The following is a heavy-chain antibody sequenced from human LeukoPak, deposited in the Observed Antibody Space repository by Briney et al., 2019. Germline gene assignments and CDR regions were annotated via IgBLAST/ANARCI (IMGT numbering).Heavy chain of an antibody. J-gene: IGHJ4*02. CDR1: GGSISSGDYY. D-gene: IGHD3-22*01. Sequence: PSETLSLTCTVSGGSISSGDYYWSWIRQPPGKGLEWIGYIYYSGSTYYNPSLKSRVTISVDTSRNQFSLKLSSVTAADTAVYYCARGDSSGYYSDYWGQGTLVTVSS. V-gene: IGHV4-30-4*01. CDR2: IYYSGST. CDR3: ARGDSSGYYSDY.